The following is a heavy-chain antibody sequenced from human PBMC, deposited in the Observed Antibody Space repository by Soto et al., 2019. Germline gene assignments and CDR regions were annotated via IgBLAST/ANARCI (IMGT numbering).Heavy chain of an antibody. D-gene: IGHD7-27*01. V-gene: IGHV4-31*03. CDR3: ARGPLTPYFDY. J-gene: IGHJ4*02. CDR2: IFYSGST. Sequence: SETLSLTCTVSGGPISSGGYYWSWIRQHPGKGLEWIGYIFYSGSTYYNPSLKSRVSISVDTSKNQFSLKLSSVTAADTAVSYCARGPLTPYFDYWGQGALVTVSS. CDR1: GGPISSGGYY.